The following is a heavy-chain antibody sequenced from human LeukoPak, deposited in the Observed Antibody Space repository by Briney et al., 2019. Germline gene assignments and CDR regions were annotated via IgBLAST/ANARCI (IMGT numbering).Heavy chain of an antibody. CDR2: MNPNSGNT. CDR3: ATQRVADDAFDI. D-gene: IGHD3-3*01. CDR1: GYTFTSYD. J-gene: IGHJ3*02. V-gene: IGHV1-8*01. Sequence: ASVTVSCRASGYTFTSYDINWVRHAPGQGLEWMGWMNPNSGNTGYAQKFQGRVTMTRNTSISTAYMELSRLRSEDTAVYYCATQRVADDAFDIWGQGTMVTVSS.